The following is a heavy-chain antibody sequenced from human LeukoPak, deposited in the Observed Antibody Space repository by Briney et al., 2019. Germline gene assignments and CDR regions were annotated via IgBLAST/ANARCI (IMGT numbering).Heavy chain of an antibody. CDR2: INHNGNVN. J-gene: IGHJ6*02. CDR3: ARGGGLDV. V-gene: IGHV3-7*03. D-gene: IGHD3-16*01. Sequence: GGSLRLSCAASGFTFSSYWMNWARQAPGKGLEWVASINHNGNVNYYVDSVKGRITISRDNVKNSLYLQMSNLRAEDTAVYFCARGGGLDVWGQGATVTVSS. CDR1: GFTFSSYW.